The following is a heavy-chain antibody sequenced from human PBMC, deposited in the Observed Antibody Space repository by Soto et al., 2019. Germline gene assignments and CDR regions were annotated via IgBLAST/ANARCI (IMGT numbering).Heavy chain of an antibody. CDR3: GRHESFSRSFFDY. Sequence: QVQLVQSGAEVKKPGSSVKVSCKASGGTFSSYAISWVRQAPGQGLAWMGGIIPIFGTANYAQKFQGRVTITAAEYTNTDNIELSSLRPEDSAVYYGGRHESFSRSFFDYWGQGTLVTVSP. CDR1: GGTFSSYA. V-gene: IGHV1-69*01. D-gene: IGHD1-26*01. CDR2: IIPIFGTA. J-gene: IGHJ4*02.